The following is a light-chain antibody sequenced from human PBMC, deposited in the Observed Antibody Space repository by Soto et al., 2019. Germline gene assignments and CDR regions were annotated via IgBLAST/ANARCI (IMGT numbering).Light chain of an antibody. Sequence: NFMLTQPHSVSESPGKTVTISCTGSRGSIASNYVQWYQQRPGSAPTTVIYEDKQGPSGVPDRFSGSIDRSSNSASLTISGLKTEDEADYYCQSYDSSNVVFGGGTKLTVL. J-gene: IGLJ2*01. CDR2: EDK. CDR1: RGSIASNY. CDR3: QSYDSSNVV. V-gene: IGLV6-57*02.